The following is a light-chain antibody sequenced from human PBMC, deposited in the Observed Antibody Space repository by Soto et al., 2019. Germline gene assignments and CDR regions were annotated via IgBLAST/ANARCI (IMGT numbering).Light chain of an antibody. CDR1: SSDVGSYNL. V-gene: IGLV2-23*01. J-gene: IGLJ2*01. CDR3: CSYAGSSGVV. Sequence: QSALTQPASVSGSPGQWITISCTGTSSDVGSYNLVSWYQQHPGKAPKLMIYEGSKRPSGVSNRFSGSKSGITASLTISGLQAENESDYYCCSYAGSSGVVFGGGTKLTVL. CDR2: EGS.